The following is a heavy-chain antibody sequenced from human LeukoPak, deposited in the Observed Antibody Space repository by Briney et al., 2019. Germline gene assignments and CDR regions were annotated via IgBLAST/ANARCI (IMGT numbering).Heavy chain of an antibody. CDR1: GVTVSSSY. J-gene: IGHJ4*02. Sequence: GGSLRLSCAASGVTVSSSYMSWVRQAPGKGLEWASIMYSGGATDYADSVKGRFTISRDNSKNTLYLQMNSLRAEDTAVYYCARDPSPFYGDYGYWGQGTLVTVSS. CDR2: MYSGGAT. V-gene: IGHV3-66*01. D-gene: IGHD4-17*01. CDR3: ARDPSPFYGDYGY.